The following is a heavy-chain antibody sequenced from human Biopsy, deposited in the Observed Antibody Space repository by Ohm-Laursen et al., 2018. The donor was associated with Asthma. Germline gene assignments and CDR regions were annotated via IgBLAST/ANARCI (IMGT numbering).Heavy chain of an antibody. D-gene: IGHD1-1*01. CDR2: ISKDASTQ. J-gene: IGHJ3*02. Sequence: SLRLSCAASGFSFSNFAIHWVRQAPGKGLEWVGVISKDASTQDYADSVKGRFTMVRDNSKNTLDLQMNSLREEDTAVYYCVRDSTDDAFDIWGQGTVVSVSS. CDR3: VRDSTDDAFDI. V-gene: IGHV3-30*01. CDR1: GFSFSNFA.